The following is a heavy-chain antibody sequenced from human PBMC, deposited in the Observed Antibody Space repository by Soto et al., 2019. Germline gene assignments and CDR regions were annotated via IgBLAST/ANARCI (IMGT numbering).Heavy chain of an antibody. D-gene: IGHD1-1*01. J-gene: IGHJ4*02. CDR1: GFTFSDYY. CDR3: ARSGDNYNLLDY. CDR2: SSDSGTFT. Sequence: QVHLVESGGGLVKPGGSLRLSCAASGFTFSDYYMSWIRQAPGKGLEWLSYSSDSGTFTRYADSVKGRFSISRDNAKNSLYLQINSLRGEDTAIYYCARSGDNYNLLDYGGQGTPVTVSS. V-gene: IGHV3-11*06.